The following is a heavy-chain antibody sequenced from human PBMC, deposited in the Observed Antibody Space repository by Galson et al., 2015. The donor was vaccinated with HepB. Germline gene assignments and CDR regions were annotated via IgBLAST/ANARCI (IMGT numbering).Heavy chain of an antibody. J-gene: IGHJ4*02. Sequence: SVKVSCKASGYTFTGYYMHWVRQAPGQGLEWMGWINPNSGGTNYAQKFQGRVTMTRDTSISTAYMELSRLRSDDTAVYYCARVPDGIGVFGQPVPKYFDYWGQGTLVTVSS. CDR3: ARVPDGIGVFGQPVPKYFDY. D-gene: IGHD3-10*01. CDR2: INPNSGGT. V-gene: IGHV1-2*02. CDR1: GYTFTGYY.